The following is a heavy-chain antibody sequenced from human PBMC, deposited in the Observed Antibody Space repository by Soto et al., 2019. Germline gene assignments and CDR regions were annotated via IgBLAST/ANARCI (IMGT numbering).Heavy chain of an antibody. CDR1: GYSISSGYY. V-gene: IGHV4-38-2*01. D-gene: IGHD1-1*01. CDR3: TRLPESLEFVDF. CDR2: IHYTGYT. J-gene: IGHJ4*02. Sequence: SETLSLTCAVSGYSISSGYYWGCTRQPPGKGLEWVGSIHYTGYTYYNPSLKSRATMSVDTSNNQFSLRLGSVTAADTAVYYSTRLPESLEFVDFWGQGTLVTVSS.